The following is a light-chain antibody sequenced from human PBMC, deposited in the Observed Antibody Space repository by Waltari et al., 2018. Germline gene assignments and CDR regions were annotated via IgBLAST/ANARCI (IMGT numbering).Light chain of an antibody. J-gene: IGKJ4*01. CDR2: GAS. V-gene: IGKV3-20*01. CDR1: QRISDNS. Sequence: NVLTQSPGTLSLSPGEGATLPCRASQRISDNSLAWFQQKPGQAPRLLIYGASSRATGVPDRFSGSGSGTDFTLTISRLEPEDFVVYYCHQYGSSWRTFGGGTKVEIK. CDR3: HQYGSSWRT.